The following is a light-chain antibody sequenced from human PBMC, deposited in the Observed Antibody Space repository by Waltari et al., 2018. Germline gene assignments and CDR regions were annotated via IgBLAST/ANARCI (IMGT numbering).Light chain of an antibody. J-gene: IGKJ3*01. CDR2: DAS. V-gene: IGKV1-33*01. CDR1: QAITNY. CDR3: QRYDNLPIFA. Sequence: DIQLTQSPSSLSASVGDRVTITCLANQAITNYLNWYQHRPGKAPKLLIHDASKLETGVPSRFSGSQSGTVFTLIISNLQPEDVATYYCQRYDNLPIFAFGPGTKVEI.